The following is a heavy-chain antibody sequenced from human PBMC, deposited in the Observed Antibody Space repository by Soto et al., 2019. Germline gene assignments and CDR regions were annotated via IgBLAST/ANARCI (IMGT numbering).Heavy chain of an antibody. CDR3: AKDRVPYYDFWSGQRWFDP. J-gene: IGHJ5*02. CDR1: GFTFSIHG. Sequence: GGSLRLSCAASGFTFSIHGMHWVRQTPGKGLEWVAVISNDGNKKYYVESVEGRFSISRDNSKSIVYLQMNNVRIEDTAKYYCAKDRVPYYDFWSGQRWFDPWGQGTQVTVSS. D-gene: IGHD3-3*01. V-gene: IGHV3-30*18. CDR2: ISNDGNKK.